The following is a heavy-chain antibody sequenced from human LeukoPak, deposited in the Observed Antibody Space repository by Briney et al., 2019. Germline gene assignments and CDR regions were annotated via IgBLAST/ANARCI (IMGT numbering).Heavy chain of an antibody. Sequence: GGSLRLSCTASGFTFGDYAMSWVRQAPGKGLEWVAFIRSKAYGGTTEYAASVKGRFTISRDDSKTIAYLQMNSLKTEDTAVYYCTRDLGYSYRGASDYWGQGTLVTVSS. CDR2: IRSKAYGGTT. D-gene: IGHD5-18*01. J-gene: IGHJ4*02. CDR3: TRDLGYSYRGASDY. CDR1: GFTFGDYA. V-gene: IGHV3-49*04.